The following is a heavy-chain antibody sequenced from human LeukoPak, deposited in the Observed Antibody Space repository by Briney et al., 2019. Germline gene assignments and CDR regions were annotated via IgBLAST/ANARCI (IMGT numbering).Heavy chain of an antibody. CDR1: GGSFSGYY. CDR3: ATRYDSSGYYLD. CDR2: INHSGST. D-gene: IGHD3-22*01. V-gene: IGHV4-34*01. Sequence: SETLSLTCAVYGGSFSGYYWSWIRQPPGKGLEWIGEINHSGSTNYNPSLKSRVTISVDTSKNQFSLKLSSVTAADTAVYYCATRYDSSGYYLDWGQGTLVTVSS. J-gene: IGHJ4*02.